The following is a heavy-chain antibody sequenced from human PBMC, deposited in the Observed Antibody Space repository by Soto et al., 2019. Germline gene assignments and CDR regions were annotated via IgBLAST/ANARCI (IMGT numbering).Heavy chain of an antibody. Sequence: QVQLVQSGAEVKKPGASVKVSCKASGYTFTSYGISWVRQAPGQGLEWMGWISAYNGNTNYAQKLQGRVTMTTDTXTXXAYMELRSLRSDDTAVYYCASRGVIVVGLEDAFDIWGQGTMVTVSS. V-gene: IGHV1-18*01. J-gene: IGHJ3*02. D-gene: IGHD3-22*01. CDR2: ISAYNGNT. CDR3: ASRGVIVVGLEDAFDI. CDR1: GYTFTSYG.